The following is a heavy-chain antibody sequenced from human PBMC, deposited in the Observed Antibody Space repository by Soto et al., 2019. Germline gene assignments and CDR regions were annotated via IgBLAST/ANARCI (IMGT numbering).Heavy chain of an antibody. J-gene: IGHJ4*02. D-gene: IGHD5-12*01. Sequence: QLQLQESGSGLVKPSQNLSLTCAVSGGSLSSGGYFWSWIRKPPGKGLEWIGYIYQSGRTHYNPSLKSRVTLSVDRSKNQFSLKLSSVTAAGTAVYYCAAGGGLPRYYWGQGTLVTVSS. CDR3: AAGGGLPRYY. V-gene: IGHV4-30-2*01. CDR1: GGSLSSGGYF. CDR2: IYQSGRT.